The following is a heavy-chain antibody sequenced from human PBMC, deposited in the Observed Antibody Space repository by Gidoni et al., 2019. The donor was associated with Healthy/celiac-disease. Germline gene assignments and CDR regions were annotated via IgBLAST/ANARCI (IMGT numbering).Heavy chain of an antibody. CDR2: ISSSSSYI. CDR3: ARVGLWGDSYGHPGGFDY. V-gene: IGHV3-21*01. Sequence: EVQLVESGGGLVKPGGSLRLSCAASGFTFSSYSMNWVRQAPGKGLEWVSSISSSSSYIYYADSVKGRFTISRDNAKNSLYLQMNSLRAEDTAVYYCARVGLWGDSYGHPGGFDYWGQGTLVTVSS. D-gene: IGHD5-18*01. J-gene: IGHJ4*02. CDR1: GFTFSSYS.